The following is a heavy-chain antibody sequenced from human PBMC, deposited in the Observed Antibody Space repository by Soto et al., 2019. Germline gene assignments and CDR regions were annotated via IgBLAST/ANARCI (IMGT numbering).Heavy chain of an antibody. CDR2: ISYDGSNK. J-gene: IGHJ4*02. CDR1: GFTFSSYA. CDR3: ARDVGRWLQSSRPNFFDY. V-gene: IGHV3-30-3*01. Sequence: GGSLRLSCAASGFTFSSYAMHWVRQAPGKGLEWVAVISYDGSNKYYADSVKGRFTISRDNSKNTLYLQMNSLRAEDTAVYYCARDVGRWLQSSRPNFFDYWGQGTLVTVSS. D-gene: IGHD5-12*01.